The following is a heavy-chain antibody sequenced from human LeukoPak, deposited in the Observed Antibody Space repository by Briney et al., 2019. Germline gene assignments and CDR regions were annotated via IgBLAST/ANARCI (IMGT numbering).Heavy chain of an antibody. D-gene: IGHD2-21*02. CDR1: GFTFSNYW. J-gene: IGHJ4*02. Sequence: PGGSLRLSCAASGFTFSNYWMSWVRQAPGKGLEWVANIKQDGSEKYYVDSVKGRFTISRDNAKNSLYLQMYSLRAEDTAVYYCARRHDFPDYWGQGTLVTVSS. CDR2: IKQDGSEK. CDR3: ARRHDFPDY. V-gene: IGHV3-7*03.